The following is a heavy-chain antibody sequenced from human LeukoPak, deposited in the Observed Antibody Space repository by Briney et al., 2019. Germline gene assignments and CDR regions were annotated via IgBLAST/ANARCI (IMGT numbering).Heavy chain of an antibody. CDR2: IYSGGST. CDR3: AGGGLRYFDWLRFDY. V-gene: IGHV3-53*01. Sequence: GGSLRLSCAASGFTVSSNYMSWVRQAPGKGLEWVSVIYSGGSTYYADSVKGRFTISRDNSKNTLYLQMNSLRAEDTAVYYCAGGGLRYFDWLRFDYWGQGTLVTVSS. J-gene: IGHJ4*02. CDR1: GFTVSSNY. D-gene: IGHD3-9*01.